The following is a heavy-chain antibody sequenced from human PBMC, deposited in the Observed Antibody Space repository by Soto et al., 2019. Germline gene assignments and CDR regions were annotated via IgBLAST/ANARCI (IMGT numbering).Heavy chain of an antibody. V-gene: IGHV4-34*01. CDR3: ASRSRYSSSGFYYYGMDV. CDR2: INHSGST. D-gene: IGHD6-13*01. J-gene: IGHJ6*02. Sequence: SETLSLTCAVYGGSFSGYYWRWIRQPPGKGLEWIGEINHSGSTNYNPSLKSRVTISVDTSKNQFSLKLSSVTAADTAVYYCASRSRYSSSGFYYYGMDVWGQGTTVT. CDR1: GGSFSGYY.